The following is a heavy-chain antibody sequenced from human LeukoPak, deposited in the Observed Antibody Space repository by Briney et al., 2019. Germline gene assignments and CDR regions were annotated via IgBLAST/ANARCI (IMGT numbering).Heavy chain of an antibody. CDR2: IIPIFGTA. J-gene: IGHJ3*02. D-gene: IGHD3-3*01. Sequence: ASVKVSCKASGGTFSSYAISWVRQALGQGLEWMGGIIPIFGTANYAQKFQGRVTITTDESTSTAYMELSSLRSEDTAVYYCARGRTYYDFWSYHRSDAFDIWGQGTMVTVSS. V-gene: IGHV1-69*05. CDR3: ARGRTYYDFWSYHRSDAFDI. CDR1: GGTFSSYA.